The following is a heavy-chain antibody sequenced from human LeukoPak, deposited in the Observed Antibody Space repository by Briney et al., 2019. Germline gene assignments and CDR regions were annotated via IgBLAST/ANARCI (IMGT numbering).Heavy chain of an antibody. V-gene: IGHV3-23*01. CDR1: GFTFSSYA. CDR3: AKDKPLYYGSGSYYNV. CDR2: ISGSGGST. Sequence: GGSLRLSCAASGFTFSSYAMSWVRQAPGKGLEWVSAISGSGGSTYYADSVKGWFTISRDNSKNTLYLQMNSLRAEDTAVYYCAKDKPLYYGSGSYYNVWGQGTLVTVSS. J-gene: IGHJ4*02. D-gene: IGHD3-10*01.